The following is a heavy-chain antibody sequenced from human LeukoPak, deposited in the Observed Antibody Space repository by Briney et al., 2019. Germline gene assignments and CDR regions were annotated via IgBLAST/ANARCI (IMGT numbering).Heavy chain of an antibody. CDR3: ARDGSQWLPPRRFDY. D-gene: IGHD6-19*01. CDR1: GYTFTGYY. CDR2: INPNSGGT. J-gene: IGHJ4*02. V-gene: IGHV1-2*02. Sequence: ASVKVSCKASGYTFTGYYIHWVRQAPGQGLEWMGWINPNSGGTNYAQKFQGRVTMTSDTSVSTTYMELSRLTSDDTAVYFCARDGSQWLPPRRFDYWGLGALVTVSS.